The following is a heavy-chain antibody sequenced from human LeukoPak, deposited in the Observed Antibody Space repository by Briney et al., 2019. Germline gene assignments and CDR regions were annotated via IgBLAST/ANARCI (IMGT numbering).Heavy chain of an antibody. J-gene: IGHJ4*02. D-gene: IGHD3-10*01. CDR1: GFTFSSYA. CDR3: VKGPMYYYGSGSYFDY. CDR2: ISSNGGST. Sequence: GGSLRLSCSASGFTFSSYAMHWVRQAPGKGLEYVSAISSNGGSTYYAGSVKGRFTISRDNSKNTLYLQLSSLRAEDTAVYYCVKGPMYYYGSGSYFDYWGQGTLVTVSS. V-gene: IGHV3-64D*06.